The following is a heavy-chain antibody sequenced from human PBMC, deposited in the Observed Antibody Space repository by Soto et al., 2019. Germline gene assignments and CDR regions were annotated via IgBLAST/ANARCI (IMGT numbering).Heavy chain of an antibody. D-gene: IGHD3-9*01. CDR3: AKVPRIERYDILTGSWYYFDY. CDR2: ISGSGGSP. Sequence: GGSLRLSCAASGFTFSSYAMSWVRQAPGKGLEWVSAISGSGGSPYYADSVKGRFTISRENSKNTLYLQMNSLRAEDTAVYYCAKVPRIERYDILTGSWYYFDYWGQGTLVTVSS. J-gene: IGHJ4*02. CDR1: GFTFSSYA. V-gene: IGHV3-23*01.